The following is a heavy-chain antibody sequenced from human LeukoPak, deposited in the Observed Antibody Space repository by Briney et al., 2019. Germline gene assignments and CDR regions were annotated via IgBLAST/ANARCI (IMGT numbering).Heavy chain of an antibody. CDR3: AGEGDYKTPDGFDI. CDR2: IKQDGSAK. V-gene: IGHV3-7*04. D-gene: IGHD4-17*01. J-gene: IGHJ3*02. Sequence: SGGSLRLSCAVSGXTFSSYWMSWVRQAPGKGLEWVANIKQDGSAKFYVDSVKGRFTISRDNAKNSLSLQMNSLRAEDTAVYYCAGEGDYKTPDGFDIWGQGTIVTVSS. CDR1: GXTFSSYW.